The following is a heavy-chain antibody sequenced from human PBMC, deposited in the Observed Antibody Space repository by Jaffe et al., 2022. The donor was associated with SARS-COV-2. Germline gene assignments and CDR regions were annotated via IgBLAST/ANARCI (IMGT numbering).Heavy chain of an antibody. CDR2: IYTSGST. J-gene: IGHJ6*02. CDR1: GGSISSGSYY. D-gene: IGHD1-7*01. V-gene: IGHV4-61*02. CDR3: NLRVGTGTTLDYGMDV. Sequence: QVQLQESGPGLVKPSQTLSLTCTVSGGSISSGSYYWSWIRQPAGKGLEWIGRIYTSGSTNYNPSLKSRVTISVDTSKNQFSLKLSSVTAADTAVYYCNLRVGTGTTLDYGMDVWGQGTTVTVSS.